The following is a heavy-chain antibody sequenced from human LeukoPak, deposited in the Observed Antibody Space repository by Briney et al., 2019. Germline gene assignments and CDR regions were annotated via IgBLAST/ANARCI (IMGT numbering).Heavy chain of an antibody. J-gene: IGHJ4*02. Sequence: PSETLSLTCAVYGGSFSGYYWSWIRQPPGKGLEWIGEINHSGSTNYNPSLKSRVTISVDTSNNQFSLNLISVTAADTAVYFCARDNPSGWRFDFWGQGALVTV. CDR2: INHSGST. CDR3: ARDNPSGWRFDF. CDR1: GGSFSGYY. D-gene: IGHD6-19*01. V-gene: IGHV4-34*01.